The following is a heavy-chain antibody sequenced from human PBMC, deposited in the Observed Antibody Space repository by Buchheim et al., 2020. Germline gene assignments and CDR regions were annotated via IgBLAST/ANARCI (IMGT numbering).Heavy chain of an antibody. CDR1: GITFSNHW. D-gene: IGHD6-19*01. Sequence: EVQLVESGGGLVQPGGSLRLSCAASGITFSNHWMSWVRQAPGKGPEWMAIIKQDGSEQFYVDSVKGRFTISRDNAKNSLYLQMHSLRAEDTAVYYCVRGSGWLHDYWGQGTL. CDR2: IKQDGSEQ. CDR3: VRGSGWLHDY. V-gene: IGHV3-7*01. J-gene: IGHJ4*02.